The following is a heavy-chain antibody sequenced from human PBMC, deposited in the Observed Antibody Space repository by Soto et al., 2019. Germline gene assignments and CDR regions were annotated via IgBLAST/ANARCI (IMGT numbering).Heavy chain of an antibody. Sequence: SQTLSLTCAISVDSVSNNSAAWNWIRQSPSRGLEWLGRTYYRSKWYNDYAVSVKSRIIINPDTSKNQFSLQLNSVTPEDTAVYYCARERYGDYGRGTFDIWGQGTMVTVSS. D-gene: IGHD4-17*01. CDR2: TYYRSKWYN. J-gene: IGHJ3*02. CDR1: VDSVSNNSAA. V-gene: IGHV6-1*01. CDR3: ARERYGDYGRGTFDI.